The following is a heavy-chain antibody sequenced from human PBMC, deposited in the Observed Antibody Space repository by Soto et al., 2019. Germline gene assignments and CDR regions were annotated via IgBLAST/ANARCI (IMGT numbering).Heavy chain of an antibody. CDR2: IDYTGST. J-gene: IGHJ5*01. Sequence: SATLSLACTVSGGSSSSRSYYWAWIRQAPWKVLEWIGSIDYTGSTYYNPSLKSRVTISVDRSKNQFSLKLSSVTAADTAVYYCARGRGGYAVNWFAPSGQRTLVTVSS. CDR1: GGSSSSRSYY. CDR3: ARGRGGYAVNWFAP. V-gene: IGHV4-39*07. D-gene: IGHD6-25*01.